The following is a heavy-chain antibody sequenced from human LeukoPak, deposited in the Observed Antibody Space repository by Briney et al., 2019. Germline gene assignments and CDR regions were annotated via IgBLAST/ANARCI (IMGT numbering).Heavy chain of an antibody. CDR3: AKGSTFYYDSSVYYFYIDV. Sequence: GGSPRLSCAASGFTYSNYAMSWVRQAPGKGLEWVSFISGSGVSTYYADSVKGRFIISRDNSRNTLYLQMDSLRSEDTAVYYCAKGSTFYYDSSVYYFYIDVWGKGTTVTVSS. D-gene: IGHD3-22*01. CDR1: GFTYSNYA. CDR2: ISGSGVST. V-gene: IGHV3-23*01. J-gene: IGHJ6*03.